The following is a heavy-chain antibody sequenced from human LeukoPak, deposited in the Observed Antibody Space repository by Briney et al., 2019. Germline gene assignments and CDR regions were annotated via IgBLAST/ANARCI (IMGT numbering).Heavy chain of an antibody. Sequence: PSETLSLTCTVSGDSISSGSYYWSWIRQPAGKGLEWIGRIYTSGSTNYNPSLKSRVTISVDTSNNQFSLNLSSVTAADTAVYYCARAASYGDYVSPPWDAFDIWGQGTMVTVSS. D-gene: IGHD4-17*01. CDR1: GDSISSGSYY. J-gene: IGHJ3*02. CDR2: IYTSGST. V-gene: IGHV4-61*02. CDR3: ARAASYGDYVSPPWDAFDI.